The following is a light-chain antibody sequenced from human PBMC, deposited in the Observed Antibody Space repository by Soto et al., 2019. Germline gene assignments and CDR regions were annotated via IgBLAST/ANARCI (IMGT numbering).Light chain of an antibody. CDR3: QPWGTAIHDVV. CDR2: VNSDGSH. Sequence: QSVLTQSPSASASLGASVKLTCTLSSGHSNYAIAWHQQQPEKGPRYLMKVNSDGSHTKGDGIPDRFSGSSSGTERHLTISSLQSEDEADYYCQPWGTAIHDVVFGGGTKLTVL. V-gene: IGLV4-69*01. J-gene: IGLJ2*01. CDR1: SGHSNYA.